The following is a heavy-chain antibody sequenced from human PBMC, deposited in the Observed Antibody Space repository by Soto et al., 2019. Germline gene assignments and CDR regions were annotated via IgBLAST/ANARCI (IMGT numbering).Heavy chain of an antibody. D-gene: IGHD3-22*01. CDR1: GGSFSGYY. J-gene: IGHJ4*02. CDR2: INHSGTT. V-gene: IGHV4-34*01. Sequence: QVQLQQWGAGLLKASETLSLTCAVYGGSFSGYYWSWIRQPPGKGLEWIGEINHSGTTKYSPSLKSRVTISFDMFKNQFSLKLSSVTAADTAVYYCASPSRFDSSGYYFDSWGQGTQVTVSS. CDR3: ASPSRFDSSGYYFDS.